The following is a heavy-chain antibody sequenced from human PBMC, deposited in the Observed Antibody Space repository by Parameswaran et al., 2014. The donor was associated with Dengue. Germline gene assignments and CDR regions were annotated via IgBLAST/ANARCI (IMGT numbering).Heavy chain of an antibody. J-gene: IGHJ6*02. V-gene: IGHV1-18*01. D-gene: IGHD3-3*01. Sequence: WVRQPWTRLEWMGWISAYNGNTNYAQKLQGRVTMTTDTSTSTAYMELRSLRSDDTAVYYCARPYDFWSGALYGMDVWGQGTTVTVSS. CDR2: ISAYNGNT. CDR3: ARPYDFWSGALYGMDV.